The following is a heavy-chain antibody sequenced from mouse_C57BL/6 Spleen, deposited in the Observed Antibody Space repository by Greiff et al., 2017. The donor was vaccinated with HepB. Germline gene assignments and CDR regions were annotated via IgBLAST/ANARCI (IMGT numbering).Heavy chain of an antibody. CDR1: GFSLTSYA. CDR3: ARITTVVAEGNFDY. CDR2: IWTGGGT. Sequence: VQLVESGPGLVAPSQSLSITCTVSGFSLTSYAISWVRQPPGKGLEWLGVIWTGGGTNYNSALKSRLSISKDNSKSQVFLKMNSLQTDDTARYYCARITTVVAEGNFDYWGQGTTLTVSS. D-gene: IGHD1-1*01. J-gene: IGHJ2*01. V-gene: IGHV2-9-1*01.